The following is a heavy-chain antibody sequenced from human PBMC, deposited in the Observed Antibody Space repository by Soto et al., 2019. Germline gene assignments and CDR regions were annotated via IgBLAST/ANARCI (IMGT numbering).Heavy chain of an antibody. CDR1: GYTFTSYG. J-gene: IGHJ5*02. D-gene: IGHD2-8*01. CDR2: ISAYNGNT. CDR3: ERDKGYCTNGVCQNWFDP. V-gene: IGHV1-18*01. Sequence: QVQLVQSGAEVKKPGASVKVSCKASGYTFTSYGISWVRQAPGQGLEWMGWISAYNGNTNYAQKLQGRVTMTTDRSTSTAYMELRSLRSDDTAVYYCERDKGYCTNGVCQNWFDPWGEGTLVTVCS.